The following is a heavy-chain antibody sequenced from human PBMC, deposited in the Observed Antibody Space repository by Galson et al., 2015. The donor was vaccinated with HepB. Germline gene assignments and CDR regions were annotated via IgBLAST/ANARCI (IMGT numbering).Heavy chain of an antibody. CDR2: ISSSSSYI. V-gene: IGHV3-21*01. Sequence: SLRLSCAASGFTFSSYSMNWVRQAPGKGLEWVSSISSSSSYIYYADSVKGRFTISRDNAKNSLYLQMNSLRAEDTAVYYCARVRSSSWGYFGYWGQGTLVTVSS. J-gene: IGHJ4*02. D-gene: IGHD6-13*01. CDR3: ARVRSSSWGYFGY. CDR1: GFTFSSYS.